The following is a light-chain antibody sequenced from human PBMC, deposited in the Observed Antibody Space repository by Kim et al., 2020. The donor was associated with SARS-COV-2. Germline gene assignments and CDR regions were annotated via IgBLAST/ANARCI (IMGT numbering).Light chain of an antibody. CDR3: QQYSTYPYT. CDR2: AAS. V-gene: IGKV1D-16*01. Sequence: SASVGDRVPFTARAVHGVSGWVAWYQQNPEKAPKSLIYAASTLHSGVPPRFTGSGSGTDFTLTISSLQPEDFAIYYCQQYSTYPYTFGQGTKLEI. CDR1: HGVSGW. J-gene: IGKJ2*01.